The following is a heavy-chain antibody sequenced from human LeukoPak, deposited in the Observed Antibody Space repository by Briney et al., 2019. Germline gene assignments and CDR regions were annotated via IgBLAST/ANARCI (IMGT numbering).Heavy chain of an antibody. CDR2: IYYSGST. Sequence: SETLSLTCTVSGGSISSSSYYWGWIRQPPGKGLEWIGSIYYSGSTYYNPSLKSRVTISVDTSKNQFSLKLSSVTAADTAVYYCASSIGYCSGGSCYFDYWGQGTLVTVSS. CDR3: ASSIGYCSGGSCYFDY. CDR1: GGSISSSSYY. V-gene: IGHV4-39*07. J-gene: IGHJ4*02. D-gene: IGHD2-15*01.